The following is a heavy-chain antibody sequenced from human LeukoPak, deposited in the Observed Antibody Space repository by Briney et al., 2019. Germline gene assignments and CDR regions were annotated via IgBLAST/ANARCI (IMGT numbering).Heavy chain of an antibody. V-gene: IGHV1-2*02. J-gene: IGHJ4*02. D-gene: IGHD5-12*01. CDR2: INPNSGGT. CDR3: AKDPTYSGLDYFDY. CDR1: GYTFTGYY. Sequence: ASVKVSCKASGYTFTGYYMHWVRQAPGQGLEWMGWINPNSGGTNYAQKFQGRVTMTRDTSISTAYMELSRLRSDDTAVYYCAKDPTYSGLDYFDYWGQGTLVTVSS.